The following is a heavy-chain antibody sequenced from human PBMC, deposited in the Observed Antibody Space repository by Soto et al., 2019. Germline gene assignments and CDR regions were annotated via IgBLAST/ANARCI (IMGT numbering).Heavy chain of an antibody. J-gene: IGHJ3*02. CDR3: ARDYRHCSSTSCYRSPDAFDI. CDR2: IIPILGIA. CDR1: VVTFSSYT. Sequence: QVSCKASVVTFSSYTISWVRQAPGQGLEWMGRIIPILGIANYAQKFQGRVTITADESTSTAYMELSSLRSEDTAVYYCARDYRHCSSTSCYRSPDAFDIWGQGTMVTVSS. D-gene: IGHD2-2*02. V-gene: IGHV1-69*04.